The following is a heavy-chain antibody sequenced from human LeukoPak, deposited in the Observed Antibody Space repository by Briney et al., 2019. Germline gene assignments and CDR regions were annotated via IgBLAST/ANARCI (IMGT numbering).Heavy chain of an antibody. V-gene: IGHV4-59*08. D-gene: IGHD3-22*01. Sequence: PSETLSLTCTVSGGSISSYYWSWIRQPPGKGLEWIGYIYYSGSTNYNPSLKSRVTISVDPSKNQFSLKLSSVTAADTAVYHCARLDSSGYYYPNWFDPWGQGTLVTVSS. CDR1: GGSISSYY. CDR3: ARLDSSGYYYPNWFDP. J-gene: IGHJ5*02. CDR2: IYYSGST.